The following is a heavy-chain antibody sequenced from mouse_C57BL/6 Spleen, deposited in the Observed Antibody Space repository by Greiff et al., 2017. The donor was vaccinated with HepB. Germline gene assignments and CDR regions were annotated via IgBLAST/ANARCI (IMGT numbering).Heavy chain of an antibody. Sequence: EVQLQQSGPGLAKPSQTLSLTCSVTGYSITSDYWNWTRKFPGNKLEYMGYISYSGSTYYNPSLKSRISITRDTSKNQYYLQLNSVTTEDTATYYCARYDVSSWYFDVWGTGTTITVSS. V-gene: IGHV3-8*01. CDR1: GYSITSDY. CDR2: ISYSGST. CDR3: ARYDVSSWYFDV. D-gene: IGHD1-1*01. J-gene: IGHJ1*03.